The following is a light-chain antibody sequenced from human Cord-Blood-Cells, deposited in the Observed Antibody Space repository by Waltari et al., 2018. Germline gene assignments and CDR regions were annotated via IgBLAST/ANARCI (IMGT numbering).Light chain of an antibody. CDR1: SSDVGGSNS. Sequence: QSALTPPASVPGSPGQSLTITCTATSSDVGGSNSVSWYQQHPDKSPKLMIYDVSNRPSGVSNRFSGSKSGNTASLTISGLQADDEADYYCSSYTSSSTYVFGTGTKVTVL. J-gene: IGLJ1*01. CDR2: DVS. V-gene: IGLV2-14*01. CDR3: SSYTSSSTYV.